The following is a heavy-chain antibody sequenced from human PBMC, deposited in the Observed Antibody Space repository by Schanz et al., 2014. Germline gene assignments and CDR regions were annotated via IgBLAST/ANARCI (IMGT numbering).Heavy chain of an antibody. V-gene: IGHV3-23*04. CDR2: LDRSGGKT. D-gene: IGHD3-3*02. J-gene: IGHJ6*02. CDR3: ARDKDVISTHFYSPFYFYVMDV. Sequence: EVQLVESGGTFVQPGGSLSLSCAASGFKFENYAMNWVRQAPGKGLEWVSSLDRSGGKTYYADSVTGRFTISRDNSKKTLYLQMSSLTAEDTAVYYCARDKDVISTHFYSPFYFYVMDVWGQGTTVTVSS. CDR1: GFKFENYA.